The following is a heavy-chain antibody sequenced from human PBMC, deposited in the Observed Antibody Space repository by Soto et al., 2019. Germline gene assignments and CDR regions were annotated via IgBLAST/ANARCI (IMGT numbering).Heavy chain of an antibody. CDR1: GFTFRSDG. CDR2: IRFDGSNK. V-gene: IGHV3-30*02. CDR3: ARDQVLRSAAGTLVGIYIDY. D-gene: IGHD6-13*01. J-gene: IGHJ4*01. Sequence: GGSLRLSCAASGFTFRSDGMHWGRQAPCKGLEWVALIRFDGSNKFYVDSVKGRFTISRDNSKSTLYLEMNSLRAEDTAVYYCARDQVLRSAAGTLVGIYIDYWGQGTLVTVSS.